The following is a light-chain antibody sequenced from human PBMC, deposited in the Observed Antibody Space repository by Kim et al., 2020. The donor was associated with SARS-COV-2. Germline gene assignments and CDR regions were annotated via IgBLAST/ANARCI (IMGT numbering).Light chain of an antibody. CDR3: QQGNSFPLT. CDR2: GAS. V-gene: IGKV1D-12*01. J-gene: IGKJ4*01. CDR1: QGIGSL. Sequence: DIQMTQSPSSVSASVGDRVTITCRASQGIGSLLAWYQQKPGKAPNLLIYGASTLQSGVPSRFSGSGFGTDFTLTISSLQPEDFATYYCQQGNSFPLTFGGGTKVDIK.